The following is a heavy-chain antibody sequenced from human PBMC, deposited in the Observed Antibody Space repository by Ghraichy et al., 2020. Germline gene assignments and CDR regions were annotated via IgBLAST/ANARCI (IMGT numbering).Heavy chain of an antibody. D-gene: IGHD1-26*01. CDR2: TNPYSAGR. J-gene: IGHJ4*02. CDR3: ARGGDGGISGSYYTQDY. Sequence: ASVKVSCKSTGYTLNDHYQPRVPPATGQRTDWMGRTNPYSAGRNSAQNFQGRVTMNRDTSISTAYMELSRLRSDDSAVYYCARGGDGGISGSYYTQDYWGTGTLVT. CDR1: GYTLNDHY. V-gene: IGHV1-2*02.